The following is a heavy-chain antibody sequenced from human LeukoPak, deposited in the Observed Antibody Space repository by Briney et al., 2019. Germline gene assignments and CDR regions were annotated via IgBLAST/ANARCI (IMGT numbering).Heavy chain of an antibody. CDR2: ISGSGGST. CDR3: GRFGESYDYYYYYYMDV. J-gene: IGHJ6*03. Sequence: PGGSLRLSCAASGFTFSSYGMHWVRQAPGKGLEWVSAISGSGGSTYYADSVKGRFTISRDNSKNTLYLQMNSLRAEDTAVYYCGRFGESYDYYYYYYMDVWGKGTTVTVSS. CDR1: GFTFSSYG. D-gene: IGHD3-10*01. V-gene: IGHV3-23*01.